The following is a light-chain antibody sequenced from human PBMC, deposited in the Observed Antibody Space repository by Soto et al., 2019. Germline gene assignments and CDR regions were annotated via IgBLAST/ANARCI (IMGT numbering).Light chain of an antibody. CDR2: GAS. V-gene: IGKV3-15*01. J-gene: IGKJ2*01. Sequence: EIVMTQSPATLSVSPGERATLSCRASRSVNSNLAWYQQKPGQAPRLLIYGASTRATGIPARFSGSGSGTEFTLTISSLQSEDFAVCYCQQYNNWPYTFGQGTKLEIK. CDR3: QQYNNWPYT. CDR1: RSVNSN.